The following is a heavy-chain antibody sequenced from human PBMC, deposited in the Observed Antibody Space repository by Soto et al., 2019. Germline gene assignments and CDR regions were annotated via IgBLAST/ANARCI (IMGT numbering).Heavy chain of an antibody. CDR1: GGSFTSNNW. Sequence: QVQLQESGPGLVKPSGTLSLTCAVSGGSFTSNNWWTWVRQPPGQGLEWIGEIYRTGSTTNDADSVKGRFTTSRDNVENMLYLQMNSLRAEDTAVYFCARAKGNSGAFDIWGQGTMVTVSS. V-gene: IGHV4-4*02. D-gene: IGHD4-4*01. J-gene: IGHJ3*02. CDR3: ARAKGNSGAFDI. CDR2: IYRTGST.